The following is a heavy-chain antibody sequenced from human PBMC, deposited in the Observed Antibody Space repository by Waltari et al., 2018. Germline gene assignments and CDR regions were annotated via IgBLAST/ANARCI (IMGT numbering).Heavy chain of an antibody. V-gene: IGHV1-8*01. CDR1: GYTFTSYD. D-gene: IGHD3-22*01. J-gene: IGHJ4*02. CDR3: TRKYKPGWVFYYYDSSGYYYDY. CDR2: INPNLGNP. Sequence: QVQLVQSGAEVKKPGASVKVSCKASGYTFTSYDINWVRQATGHGLAWMGWINPNLGNPGYARKYQVRVTMTRNTPISTAYLALSRLGSKSTAVYYCTRKYKPGWVFYYYDSSGYYYDYWRQGTLGTVSS.